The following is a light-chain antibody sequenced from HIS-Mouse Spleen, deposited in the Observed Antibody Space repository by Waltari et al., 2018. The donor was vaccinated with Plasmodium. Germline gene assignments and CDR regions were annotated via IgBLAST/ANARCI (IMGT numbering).Light chain of an antibody. Sequence: QSALTQPASVSGSPGQSITISCTGTSRDVGSYNLVPWYQQHPGKAPKLMIYEGSKRTSGVSNRFSCSKSGNTASLTISGRQAEDEADYYCCSYAGSSTFVVFGGGTKLTVL. V-gene: IGLV2-23*03. CDR3: CSYAGSSTFVV. CDR1: SRDVGSYNL. CDR2: EGS. J-gene: IGLJ2*01.